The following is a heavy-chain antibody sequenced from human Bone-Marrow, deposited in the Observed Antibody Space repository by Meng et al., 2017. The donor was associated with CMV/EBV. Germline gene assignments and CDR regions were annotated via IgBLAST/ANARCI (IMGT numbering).Heavy chain of an antibody. Sequence: SQTLSLTCAISGDSVSSNSAAWNWIRQSPSRGLEWLGRTYYRSKWYNDYAVSVKSRITINPDTSKNQFSLQLNSVTPEDTAVYYCARHVVVVAATHYYGMDVWGQGTTVTVYS. V-gene: IGHV6-1*01. CDR2: TYYRSKWYN. CDR1: GDSVSSNSAA. D-gene: IGHD2-15*01. CDR3: ARHVVVVAATHYYGMDV. J-gene: IGHJ6*01.